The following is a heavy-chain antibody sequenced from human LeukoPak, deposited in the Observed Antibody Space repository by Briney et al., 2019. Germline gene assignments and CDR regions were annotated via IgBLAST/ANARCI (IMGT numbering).Heavy chain of an antibody. J-gene: IGHJ4*02. CDR2: FACVDDK. V-gene: IGHV2-70*01. CDR1: GISLSALAMC. D-gene: IGHD5-18*01. CDR3: ARVDTSMGGPSFDY. Sequence: SGPSLMKPTQTLTLTCTFSGISLSALAMCVSWIRQPPGKGLECRALFACVDDKYYITSLRTRLTISKDTSKNHVVTTMTNMDPLDPATYYCARVDTSMGGPSFDYWGQGTLVTVCS.